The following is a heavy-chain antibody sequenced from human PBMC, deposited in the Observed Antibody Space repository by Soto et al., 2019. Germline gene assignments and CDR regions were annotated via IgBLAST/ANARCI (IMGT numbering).Heavy chain of an antibody. CDR2: ISSGSSTI. CDR3: ARRGGISFDY. CDR1: GFTFSSYS. Sequence: EVQLVESGGGLVQPGGSLRLSCAASGFTFSSYSMNWVRQAPGEGLEWFSYISSGSSTIYYADSVKGRFTISRDNAKNSLYLQMNSLRAEDTAVYYCARRGGISFDYWGQGTLVTVSS. J-gene: IGHJ4*02. V-gene: IGHV3-48*01.